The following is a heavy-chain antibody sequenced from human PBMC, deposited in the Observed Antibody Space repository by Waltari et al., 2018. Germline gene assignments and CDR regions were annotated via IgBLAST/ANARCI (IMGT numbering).Heavy chain of an antibody. V-gene: IGHV4-59*13. CDR1: GGSLSSYY. CDR3: ARDLSRLWFGERGEYYYYGMDV. D-gene: IGHD3-10*01. J-gene: IGHJ6*02. Sequence: VQLQESGPGLVKPSETLSLTCTVSGGSLSSYYLSWIRQPPGTGMECIGYIYYSGSTNYNPSLKSRVTISVDTSKNQFSLKLGSVTAADTAVYYCARDLSRLWFGERGEYYYYGMDVWGQGTTVTVSS. CDR2: IYYSGST.